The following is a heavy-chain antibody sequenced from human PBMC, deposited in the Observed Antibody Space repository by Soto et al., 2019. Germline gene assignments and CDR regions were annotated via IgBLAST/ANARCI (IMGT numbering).Heavy chain of an antibody. Sequence: QITLKESGPTLVKPTQTLTLTCTFSGFSLSTSGVGVGWIRQTPGKALEWLAMIYWDDDKRYSPSLNNRLSNPKDTSKKQVVTTMTNMDPVDTATYYCALRRGSGWFGPWGPGSLVIVSS. J-gene: IGHJ5*02. V-gene: IGHV2-5*02. CDR2: IYWDDDK. CDR3: ALRRGSGWFGP. D-gene: IGHD3-10*01. CDR1: GFSLSTSGVG.